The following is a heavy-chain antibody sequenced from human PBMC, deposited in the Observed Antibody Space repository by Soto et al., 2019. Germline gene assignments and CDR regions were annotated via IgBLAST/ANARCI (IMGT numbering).Heavy chain of an antibody. CDR2: IYSGGST. J-gene: IGHJ4*02. Sequence: EVQLVESGGGLVQPGGSLRLSCGASGFTVSTKYMSWVRQVPGKGLEWVSVIYSGGSTFYADSVRGRFTISRDNSKNTVNLQMNSLRAEDTAVYYCARDPWAADYWGQGTLVTVSS. CDR1: GFTVSTKY. D-gene: IGHD3-16*01. CDR3: ARDPWAADY. V-gene: IGHV3-66*01.